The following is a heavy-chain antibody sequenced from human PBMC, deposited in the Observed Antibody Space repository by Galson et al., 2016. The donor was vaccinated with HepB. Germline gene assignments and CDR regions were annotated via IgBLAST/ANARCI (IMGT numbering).Heavy chain of an antibody. Sequence: SLRLSCAASGFSFSTYSVNWVRQAPGKGLEWVSSISRDSNYIFYADSVKGRFIISRDNAKNLLYLQMSSLRDDDTAVYFCARDLGWPEKHFDYWGQGTLVTVSS. D-gene: IGHD3/OR15-3a*01. V-gene: IGHV3-21*06. CDR1: GFSFSTYS. J-gene: IGHJ4*02. CDR3: ARDLGWPEKHFDY. CDR2: ISRDSNYI.